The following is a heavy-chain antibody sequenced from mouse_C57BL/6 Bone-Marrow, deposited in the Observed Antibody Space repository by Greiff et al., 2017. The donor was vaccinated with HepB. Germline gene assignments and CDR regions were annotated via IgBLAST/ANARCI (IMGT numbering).Heavy chain of an antibody. D-gene: IGHD2-14*01. V-gene: IGHV1-4*01. CDR1: GYTFTSYT. CDR3: ELLWVRRWFAY. J-gene: IGHJ3*01. CDR2: INPSSGYT. Sequence: QVQLQQSGAELARPGASVKMSCKASGYTFTSYTMHWVKQRPGQGLEWIGYINPSSGYTKYNQTFKDKATLTADKSSSTAYMQLSSLTSEDSAVYDCELLWVRRWFAYWGQGTRVTVSA.